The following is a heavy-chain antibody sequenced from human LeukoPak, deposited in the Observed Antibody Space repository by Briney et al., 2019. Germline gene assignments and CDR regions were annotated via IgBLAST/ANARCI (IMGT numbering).Heavy chain of an antibody. V-gene: IGHV3-30*04. J-gene: IGHJ4*02. CDR1: GFTFNTYT. D-gene: IGHD6-19*01. CDR2: ISYDGSNK. CDR3: VRNSGSGWSVRYDY. Sequence: PGRSLRLSCAASGFTFNTYTMHWVRQAPGKGLEWVALISYDGSNKYFADSVRGRFTISRDNAKNSLYLQMNSLRAEDTALYYCVRNSGSGWSVRYDYWGQGALVTVSS.